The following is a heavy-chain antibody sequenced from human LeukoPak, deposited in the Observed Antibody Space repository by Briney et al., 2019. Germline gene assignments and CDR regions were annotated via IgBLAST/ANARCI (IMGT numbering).Heavy chain of an antibody. CDR1: GFTFSTYA. CDR3: AKDLRGRGALADY. Sequence: GSLRLSCAASGFTFSTYAMSWVRQAPGEGLEWVSAISGNGDNTYYADSVKGRFTISRDNSKNTLYLQMNSLRADDTALYYSAKDLRGRGALADYWGQGTLVTVSS. D-gene: IGHD2-15*01. J-gene: IGHJ4*02. V-gene: IGHV3-23*01. CDR2: ISGNGDNT.